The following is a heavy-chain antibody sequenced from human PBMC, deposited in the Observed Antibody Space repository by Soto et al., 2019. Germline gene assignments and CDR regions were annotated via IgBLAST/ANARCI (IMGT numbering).Heavy chain of an antibody. V-gene: IGHV3-11*06. CDR2: ISSSSSYT. CDR3: VRQRTSGFDY. CDR1: GFTFSDYY. D-gene: IGHD1-26*01. Sequence: QVQLVKSGGGLVKPVGSLRLSCAASGFTFSDYYMSWIRQAPGKGLEWVSYISSSSSYTNYADSVKGRFTISRDNAKNSLYLQMNSLRAEDTAVYYCVRQRTSGFDYWGQGTLVTVSS. J-gene: IGHJ4*02.